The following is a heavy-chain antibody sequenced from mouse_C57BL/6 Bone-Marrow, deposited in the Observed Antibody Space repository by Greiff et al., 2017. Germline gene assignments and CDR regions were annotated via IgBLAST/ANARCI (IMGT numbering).Heavy chain of an antibody. CDR2: IDPENGDT. D-gene: IGHD1-1*01. Sequence: EVQLQQSGAELVRPGASVKLSCTASGFNFKDDYMHWVKQRPEQGLEWIGWIDPENGDTEYASKFQGKATITADKSSNTAYLQLSSLTSDDTAVYYYTADCYRSGSAMDYWGQGTSVTVSS. V-gene: IGHV14-4*01. J-gene: IGHJ4*01. CDR3: TADCYRSGSAMDY. CDR1: GFNFKDDY.